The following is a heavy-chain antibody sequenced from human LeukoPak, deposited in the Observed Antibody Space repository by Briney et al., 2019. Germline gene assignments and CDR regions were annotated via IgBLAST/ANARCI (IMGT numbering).Heavy chain of an antibody. CDR2: ISSSSSTI. Sequence: GGSLRLSCAASGFTFSSHSMNWVRQAPGKGLEWVSYISSSSSTIYYADSVKGRFTISRDNAKNSLYLQMNSLRDEDTAVYSCARDLDYYGSGSYYDAFDIWGQGTMVTVSS. D-gene: IGHD3-10*01. CDR1: GFTFSSHS. J-gene: IGHJ3*02. V-gene: IGHV3-48*02. CDR3: ARDLDYYGSGSYYDAFDI.